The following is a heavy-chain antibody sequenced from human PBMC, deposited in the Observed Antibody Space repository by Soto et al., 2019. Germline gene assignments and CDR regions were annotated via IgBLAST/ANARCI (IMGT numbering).Heavy chain of an antibody. CDR1: GGSISSSSYY. Sequence: QLQLQESGPGLVKPSETLSLTCTVSGGSISSSSYYWGWIRQPPGKGLEWIGSIYYSGSTYYNPSLKSRVTISVDTSKNQFSLKLSSVTAADTAVYYCARHPGSGWYYYGMDVWGQGTTVTVSS. D-gene: IGHD3-10*01. J-gene: IGHJ6*02. CDR2: IYYSGST. V-gene: IGHV4-39*01. CDR3: ARHPGSGWYYYGMDV.